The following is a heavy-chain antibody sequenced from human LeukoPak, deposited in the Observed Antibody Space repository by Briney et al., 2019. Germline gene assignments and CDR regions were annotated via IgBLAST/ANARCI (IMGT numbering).Heavy chain of an antibody. CDR1: GFTISSYS. J-gene: IGHJ4*02. CDR3: ARAWDYGDPL. D-gene: IGHD4-17*01. Sequence: GGSLRLSCAASGFTISSYSMNWVRQAPGKGLEWVSSISSSSSYIYYADSVKGRFTISRDNAKNSLYLHMNSLRAEDTAVYYCARAWDYGDPLWGQGTLVTVSS. V-gene: IGHV3-21*01. CDR2: ISSSSSYI.